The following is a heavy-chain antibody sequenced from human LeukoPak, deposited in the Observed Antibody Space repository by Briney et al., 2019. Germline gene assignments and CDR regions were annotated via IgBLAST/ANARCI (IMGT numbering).Heavy chain of an antibody. CDR3: ARDKVRGVTQADY. CDR1: GFTFSDYY. V-gene: IGHV3-11*01. D-gene: IGHD3-10*01. J-gene: IGHJ4*02. CDR2: ISSSGSTI. Sequence: PGGSLRLSCAASGFTFSDYYMSWIRQAPGKGLEWVSYISSSGSTIYYADSVKGRFTIPRDNAKNSLYLQMNSLRAEDTAVYYCARDKVRGVTQADYWGQGTLVTVSS.